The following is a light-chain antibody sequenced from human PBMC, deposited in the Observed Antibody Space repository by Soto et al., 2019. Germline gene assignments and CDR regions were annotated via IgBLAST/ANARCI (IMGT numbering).Light chain of an antibody. J-gene: IGKJ1*01. CDR1: QSITSSY. V-gene: IGKV3-20*01. Sequence: ETVLTQSPGTLSLSPGERASLSCRASQSITSSYLAWYQQRPGQAPRLLIYAASRRATGIPERFSGSGSGTDFTLTISRLEPEDFAVYYCQQYGSSPRTFGQGTKVDIK. CDR2: AAS. CDR3: QQYGSSPRT.